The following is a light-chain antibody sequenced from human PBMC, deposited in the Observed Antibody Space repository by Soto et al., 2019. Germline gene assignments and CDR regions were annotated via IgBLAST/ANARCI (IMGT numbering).Light chain of an antibody. V-gene: IGKV3D-20*02. CDR2: DAS. J-gene: IGKJ1*01. CDR3: QERSHWT. Sequence: EIVLTQSPGTLSLSPGERATLSCRASQSVTSTYLAWYQQKPGQAPRLLIYDASSRATGIPDRFSDSGSGTDFTLTISALEPEDFAVYYCQERSHWTFGRGTKVDIK. CDR1: QSVTSTY.